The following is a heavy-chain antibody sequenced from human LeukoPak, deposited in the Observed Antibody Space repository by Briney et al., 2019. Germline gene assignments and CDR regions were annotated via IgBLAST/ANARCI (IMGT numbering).Heavy chain of an antibody. J-gene: IGHJ6*02. V-gene: IGHV4-59*01. CDR2: IYYSGST. CDR1: GGSISSYY. D-gene: IGHD6-13*01. CDR3: ARVGYSSSWYEYYYYGMDV. Sequence: SETLSLTCTVSGGSISSYYWSWIRQPPGKGLEWIGYIYYSGSTNYNPSLKSRVTISVDTSKNQFSLKLSSVTAADAAVYYCARVGYSSSWYEYYYYGMDVWGQGTTVTVSS.